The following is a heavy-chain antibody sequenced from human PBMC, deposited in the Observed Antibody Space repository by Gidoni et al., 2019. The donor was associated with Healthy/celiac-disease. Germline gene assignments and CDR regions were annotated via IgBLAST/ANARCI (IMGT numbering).Heavy chain of an antibody. D-gene: IGHD2-15*01. CDR3: ARAPFGGATYYFDY. CDR1: GDSVSSHSAA. Sequence: QVQLQQSGPGLVKPSQTLSLTFAISGDSVSSHSAAWNWIRQSPSRGLEWPGRTYYRSKWYNEYAVSMKSRITINPDTSKNQFSLQLNSVTPEDTAVYYCARAPFGGATYYFDYWGQGTLVTVSS. J-gene: IGHJ4*02. V-gene: IGHV6-1*01. CDR2: TYYRSKWYN.